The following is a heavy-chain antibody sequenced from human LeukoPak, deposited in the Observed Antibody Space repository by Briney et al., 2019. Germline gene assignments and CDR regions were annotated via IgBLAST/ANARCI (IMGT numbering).Heavy chain of an antibody. CDR1: GGSISSSSYY. CDR3: ARQRFGELLKGHFDY. CDR2: IYYSGST. D-gene: IGHD3-10*01. V-gene: IGHV4-39*01. J-gene: IGHJ4*02. Sequence: PSETLSLTCTVSGGSISSSSYYWGWIRQPPGNGLEWIGSIYYSGSTYYNPSLKSRVTISVDTSKNQFSLKLSSVTAADTAVYYCARQRFGELLKGHFDYWGQGTLVTVSS.